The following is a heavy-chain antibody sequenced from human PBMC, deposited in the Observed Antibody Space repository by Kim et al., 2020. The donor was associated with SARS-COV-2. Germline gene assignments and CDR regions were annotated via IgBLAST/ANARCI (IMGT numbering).Heavy chain of an antibody. Sequence: AATVKGRFTISRDKAKNSLYLQMNSLRDEDTAVYYCARDMLWKIDDWFDPWGQGTLVTVSS. CDR3: ARDMLWKIDDWFDP. V-gene: IGHV3-48*02. J-gene: IGHJ5*02. D-gene: IGHD2-2*01.